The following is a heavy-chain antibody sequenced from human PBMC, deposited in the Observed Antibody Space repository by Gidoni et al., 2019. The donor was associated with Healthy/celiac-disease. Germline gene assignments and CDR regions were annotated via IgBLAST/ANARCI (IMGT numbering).Heavy chain of an antibody. J-gene: IGHJ6*02. Sequence: QVQLVQSGAEVKKPGSSVKFSCKASGGTFSSYAISWVRQAPGQGLEWMGGSIPIFGTANYAQKFQGRVTITADESTSTAYMELSSLRSEDTAVYYCARGGIVVVPAAMRGAMDVWGQGTTVTVSS. CDR2: SIPIFGTA. D-gene: IGHD2-2*01. V-gene: IGHV1-69*01. CDR3: ARGGIVVVPAAMRGAMDV. CDR1: GGTFSSYA.